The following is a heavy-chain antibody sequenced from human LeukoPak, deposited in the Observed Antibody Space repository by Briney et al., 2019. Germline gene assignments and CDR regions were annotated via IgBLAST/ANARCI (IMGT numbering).Heavy chain of an antibody. J-gene: IGHJ4*02. CDR2: IKDPTHSFAA. Sequence: GGSLRLSCAASGFTFRHYYIDWVRQAPGKGLEWVGRIKDPTHSFAAEYAASVNGRFTISRDESQNSVSLHMNSLRTEDTAVYYCAREGSSPGPDFDYWGQGTLVSVSS. CDR1: GFTFRHYY. CDR3: AREGSSPGPDFDY. D-gene: IGHD3-10*01. V-gene: IGHV3-72*01.